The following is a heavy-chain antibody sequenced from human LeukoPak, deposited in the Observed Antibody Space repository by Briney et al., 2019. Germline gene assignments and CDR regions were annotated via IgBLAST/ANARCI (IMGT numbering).Heavy chain of an antibody. CDR2: ICGSGGST. Sequence: GASLGLSCAASGFTFSSYAMCWVREAPGKGLEWVSAICGSGGSTYYADSVKGRFTISRDNSKNTLYLQMNSLRAEDTAVYYCARQARGYGSGSFFGYWGQGTLVTVSS. V-gene: IGHV3-23*01. CDR3: ARQARGYGSGSFFGY. D-gene: IGHD3-10*01. J-gene: IGHJ4*02. CDR1: GFTFSSYA.